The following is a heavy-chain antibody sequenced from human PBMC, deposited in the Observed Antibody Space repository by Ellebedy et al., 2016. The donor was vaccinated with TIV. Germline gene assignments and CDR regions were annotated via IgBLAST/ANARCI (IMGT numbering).Heavy chain of an antibody. CDR3: ARGPNSDS. J-gene: IGHJ5*01. Sequence: PGGSLRLSCEASGFTVGANFMNWVRQPPGKGLEWVSIIYTSGDTYYADSVKGRFTLSRDNSKNTLYLQMNTLRTDDTAVYYCARGPNSDSWGQGTLVTVSS. CDR2: IYTSGDT. V-gene: IGHV3-66*01. CDR1: GFTVGANF.